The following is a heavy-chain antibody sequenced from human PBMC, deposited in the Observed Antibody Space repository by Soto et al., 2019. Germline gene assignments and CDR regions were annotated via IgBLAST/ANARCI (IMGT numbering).Heavy chain of an antibody. V-gene: IGHV4-34*01. Sequence: PSETLSLTCAVYGGSFSGYYWSWIRQPPGKGLEWIGEINHSGSTNYNPSLKSRVTISVDTSKNQFSLKLSSVTAADTAVYYCARGVWGYSSSWYRYYFDFWGRGTLVTVSS. J-gene: IGHJ4*02. CDR2: INHSGST. CDR1: GGSFSGYY. CDR3: ARGVWGYSSSWYRYYFDF. D-gene: IGHD6-13*01.